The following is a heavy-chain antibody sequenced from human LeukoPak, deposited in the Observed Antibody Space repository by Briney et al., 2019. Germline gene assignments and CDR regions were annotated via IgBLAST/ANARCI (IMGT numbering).Heavy chain of an antibody. CDR3: AKQLGYCSDGSCYFPY. D-gene: IGHD2-15*01. V-gene: IGHV3-23*01. Sequence: LPGGSLRLSCAASGFSFSTFAMSWVRQAPGKGLQWVSSVSDNGASTYYTDSVKGRFTVSRDNSKSTLCLQMNSLRAEDTAVYYCAKQLGYCSDGSCYFPYWGQGTLVTVSS. CDR1: GFSFSTFA. CDR2: VSDNGAST. J-gene: IGHJ4*02.